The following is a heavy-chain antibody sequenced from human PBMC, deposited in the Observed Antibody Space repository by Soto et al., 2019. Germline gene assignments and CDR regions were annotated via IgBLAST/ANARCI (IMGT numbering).Heavy chain of an antibody. CDR3: AKDSVVQSSSGYSLGC. V-gene: IGHV3-23*01. J-gene: IGHJ4*02. CDR1: GFTFSSYA. D-gene: IGHD3-22*01. Sequence: EVQLLESGGGLVQPGGSLRLSCAASGFTFSSYAMSWVRQAPGKGLEWVSAISGSGGSTYYADSVKGRFTISRDNSKNSLYLQMNRLRAEDTAVYYCAKDSVVQSSSGYSLGCWGQGTLVTVSS. CDR2: ISGSGGST.